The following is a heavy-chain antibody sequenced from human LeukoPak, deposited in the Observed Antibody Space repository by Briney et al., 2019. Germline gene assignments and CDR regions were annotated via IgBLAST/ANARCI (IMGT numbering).Heavy chain of an antibody. D-gene: IGHD6-6*01. V-gene: IGHV3-74*01. CDR2: ISPTGSTT. CDR1: GFFFSDSA. J-gene: IGHJ4*02. Sequence: GGSLRLSCAASGFFFSDSAMAWVRQAPGKGLVWVSRISPTGSTTSYADSVKGRFTVSRDNAKNTLYLQVNNLRAEDTAVYYCARGPNSNWSGLDFWGQGTLLTVSS. CDR3: ARGPNSNWSGLDF.